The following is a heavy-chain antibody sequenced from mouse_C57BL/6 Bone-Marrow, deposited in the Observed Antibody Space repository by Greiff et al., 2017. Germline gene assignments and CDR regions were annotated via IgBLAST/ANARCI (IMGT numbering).Heavy chain of an antibody. J-gene: IGHJ3*01. CDR2: IDPANGNT. D-gene: IGHD2-2*01. CDR1: GFNIKNTY. CDR3: ARVGLRRAFAY. V-gene: IGHV14-3*01. Sequence: VQLQQSVAELVRPGASVQLSCTASGFNIKNTYMHWVKQRPEPSLEWIGRIDPANGNTKYAPKFQGQATITADTSSNTAYLQLSSLTSEDTAIYYGARVGLRRAFAYGGQGTLVTVAA.